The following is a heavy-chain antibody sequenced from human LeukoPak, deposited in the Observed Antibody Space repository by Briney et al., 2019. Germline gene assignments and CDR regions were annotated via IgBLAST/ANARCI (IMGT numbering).Heavy chain of an antibody. V-gene: IGHV4-34*01. J-gene: IGHJ6*02. Sequence: PSETPSLTCAVYGGSFSGYYWSWIRQPPGKGLEWIGEINHSGSTNYNPSLKSRVTISVDTSKNQFSLKLSSVTAADTAVYYCARARGWSQYYYYGMDVWGQGTTVTVSS. CDR1: GGSFSGYY. D-gene: IGHD2-8*01. CDR2: INHSGST. CDR3: ARARGWSQYYYYGMDV.